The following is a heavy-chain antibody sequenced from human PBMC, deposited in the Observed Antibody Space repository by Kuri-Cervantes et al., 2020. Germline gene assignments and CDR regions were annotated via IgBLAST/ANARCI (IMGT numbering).Heavy chain of an antibody. CDR3: ARFSDDYDILTVDY. CDR2: INPNSGGT. D-gene: IGHD3-9*01. Sequence: ASVKVSCKSSGYTFTGYYMQWVRQAPGQGLEWMGWINPNSGGTNYAQKLQGRVTMTTDTSTSTAYMELRSLRSDDTAVYYCARFSDDYDILTVDYWGQGTLVTVSS. V-gene: IGHV1-2*02. CDR1: GYTFTGYY. J-gene: IGHJ4*02.